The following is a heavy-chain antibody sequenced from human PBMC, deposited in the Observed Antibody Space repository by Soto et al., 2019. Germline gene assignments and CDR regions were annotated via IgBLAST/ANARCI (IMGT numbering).Heavy chain of an antibody. D-gene: IGHD6-19*01. V-gene: IGHV3-66*01. CDR3: ARERGSSGWYVY. J-gene: IGHJ4*02. CDR1: GFTVSSNY. Sequence: EVQLVESGGGLVQPGGSLRLSCAASGFTVSSNYMSWVRQAPGKGLERVSVIYSGGSTYYADSVKGRFTISRDNSKNTLYLQMNSLRAEETAVYYCARERGSSGWYVYWGQGTLVTVSS. CDR2: IYSGGST.